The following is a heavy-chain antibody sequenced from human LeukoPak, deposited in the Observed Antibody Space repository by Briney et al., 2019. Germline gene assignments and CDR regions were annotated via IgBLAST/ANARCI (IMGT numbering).Heavy chain of an antibody. CDR3: ARGVPGYSYGSDY. CDR1: GGTFSSYA. CDR2: IIPIFGTA. Sequence: ASVKVSCKASGGTFSSYAISWVRQAPGQGLEWMGGIIPIFGTANYAQKFQGRVTITTDESTSTAYMELSSLRSDDTAVYYCARGVPGYSYGSDYWGQGTLVTVSS. D-gene: IGHD5-18*01. V-gene: IGHV1-69*05. J-gene: IGHJ4*02.